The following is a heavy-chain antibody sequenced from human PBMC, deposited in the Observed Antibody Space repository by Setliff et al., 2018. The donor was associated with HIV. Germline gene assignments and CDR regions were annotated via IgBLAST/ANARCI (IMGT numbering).Heavy chain of an antibody. V-gene: IGHV1-8*01. CDR3: ARSPYYYGSGSYYSWFDP. CDR1: GSTFSTYD. CDR2: MNPNSGKT. D-gene: IGHD3-10*01. Sequence: WASVKVSCKASGSTFSTYDINWVRQAPGQGPEWMGWMNPNSGKTGYAPKLQGRVTMTRNTSISTAYMELSSLRSDDTAVYYCARSPYYYGSGSYYSWFDPWGQGTLVTVSS. J-gene: IGHJ5*02.